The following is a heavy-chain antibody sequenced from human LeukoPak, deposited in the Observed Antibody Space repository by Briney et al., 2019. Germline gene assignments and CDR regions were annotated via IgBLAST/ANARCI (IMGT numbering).Heavy chain of an antibody. CDR3: ARETRWGYSGYDPFDY. D-gene: IGHD5-12*01. CDR2: IYYSGST. J-gene: IGHJ4*02. CDR1: GGSISSGGYY. Sequence: PSGTLSLTCTVSGGSISSGGYYWSWIRQHPGKGLGWIGYIYYSGSTYYNPSLKSRVTISVDTSKDQFSLKLSSVTAADTAVYYCARETRWGYSGYDPFDYWGQGTLVTVSS. V-gene: IGHV4-31*03.